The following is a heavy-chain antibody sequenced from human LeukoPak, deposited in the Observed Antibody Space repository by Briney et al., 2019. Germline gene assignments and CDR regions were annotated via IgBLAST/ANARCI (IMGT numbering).Heavy chain of an antibody. CDR1: GGSISSSSYY. D-gene: IGHD3-22*01. Sequence: PSETLSLTCTVSGGSISSSSYYWGWIRQPPGKGLEWIGSIYYSGGTYYNPSLKSRVTISVDTSKNQFSLRLSSVTAADTAVYYCARAAHYYDSSGLLDYWGQGTLVTVSS. CDR2: IYYSGGT. J-gene: IGHJ4*02. CDR3: ARAAHYYDSSGLLDY. V-gene: IGHV4-39*01.